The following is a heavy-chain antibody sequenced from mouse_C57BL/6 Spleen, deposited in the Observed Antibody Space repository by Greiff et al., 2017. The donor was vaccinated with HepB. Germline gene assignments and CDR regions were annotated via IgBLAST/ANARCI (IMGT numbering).Heavy chain of an antibody. J-gene: IGHJ2*01. CDR3: ARGEWAYYFDY. V-gene: IGHV5-4*03. Sequence: DVMLVESGGGLVKPGGSLKLSCAASGFTFSSYAMSWVRQTPEKRLEWVATISDGGSYTYYPDNVKGRFTISRDNAKNNLYLQMSHLKSEDTAMYYCARGEWAYYFDYWGQGTTLTVSS. D-gene: IGHD1-3*01. CDR1: GFTFSSYA. CDR2: ISDGGSYT.